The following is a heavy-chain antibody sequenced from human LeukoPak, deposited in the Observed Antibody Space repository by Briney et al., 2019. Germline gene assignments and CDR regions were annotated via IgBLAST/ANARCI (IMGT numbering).Heavy chain of an antibody. Sequence: PETLSLTCTVSGDSIANYYWSWIRQPAGKGLEYIGRIFSSGVTHYNPSLKSRVTISLDKTKNQFSLSLTSVTAADTAVYYCARDPFRSSFDFWGRGTMITVSS. CDR1: GDSIANYY. V-gene: IGHV4-4*07. J-gene: IGHJ3*01. CDR2: IFSSGVT. CDR3: ARDPFRSSFDF. D-gene: IGHD2/OR15-2a*01.